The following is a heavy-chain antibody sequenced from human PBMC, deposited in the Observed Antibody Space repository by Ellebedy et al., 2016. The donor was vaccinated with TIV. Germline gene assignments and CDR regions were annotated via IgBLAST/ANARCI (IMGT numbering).Heavy chain of an antibody. D-gene: IGHD1-1*01. CDR3: AKDTTGATPYYFDY. J-gene: IGHJ4*02. CDR2: ISGSGGST. V-gene: IGHV3-23*01. CDR1: GFTFSSYA. Sequence: GESLKISXAASGFTFSSYAMSWVRQAPGKGLEWVSAISGSGGSTYYADSVKGRFTISRDNSKNTLYLQMNSLRAEDTAVYYCAKDTTGATPYYFDYWGQGTLVTVPS.